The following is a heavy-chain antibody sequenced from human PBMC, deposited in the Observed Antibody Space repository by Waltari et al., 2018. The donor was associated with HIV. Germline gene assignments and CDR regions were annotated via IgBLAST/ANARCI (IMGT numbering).Heavy chain of an antibody. Sequence: QMQLQESGPGLVRPSQSLSLTCTVSGGFISSGGYYWSWIRQHPGKGLEWIGYIYDSGTTYYNPSLKSLVTISVDTSKNQCSLRLSSVTAADTAVYFCARGPPRYYFDYWGQGTLVTVSS. CDR3: ARGPPRYYFDY. V-gene: IGHV4-31*01. CDR1: GGFISSGGYY. CDR2: IYDSGTT. J-gene: IGHJ4*02.